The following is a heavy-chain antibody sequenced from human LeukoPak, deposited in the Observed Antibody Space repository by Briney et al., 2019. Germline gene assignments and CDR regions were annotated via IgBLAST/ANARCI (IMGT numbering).Heavy chain of an antibody. CDR1: GYTLTELS. J-gene: IGHJ4*02. V-gene: IGHV1-24*01. Sequence: ASVKVSCKVSGYTLTELSMHWVRQAPGKGLEWMGGFDPEDGETIYAQKFQGRVTMTEDTSTDTANMELSSLRSEDTAVYYCATGRMDSTSLLMPFDYWGQGTLVTVSS. D-gene: IGHD2-2*01. CDR2: FDPEDGET. CDR3: ATGRMDSTSLLMPFDY.